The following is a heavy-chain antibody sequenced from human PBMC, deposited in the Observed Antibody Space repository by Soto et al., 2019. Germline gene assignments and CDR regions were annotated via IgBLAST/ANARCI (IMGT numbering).Heavy chain of an antibody. Sequence: SETLSLTCTVSGGSISSSSYYWGWIRQPPGKGLEWIGSIYYSGSTYYNPSLKSRVTISVDTSKNQFSLKLSSVTAADTAVYYCARRTMVRGVIVNYYYGMDVWGQGTTVTVSS. J-gene: IGHJ6*02. CDR2: IYYSGST. CDR3: ARRTMVRGVIVNYYYGMDV. D-gene: IGHD3-10*01. CDR1: GGSISSSSYY. V-gene: IGHV4-39*01.